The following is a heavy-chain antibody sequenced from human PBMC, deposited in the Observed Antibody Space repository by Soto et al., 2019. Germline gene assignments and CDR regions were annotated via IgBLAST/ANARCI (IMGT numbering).Heavy chain of an antibody. CDR1: GFTFSTYW. Sequence: PGGSLRLSCAASGFTFSTYWMHWVRQAPGKGLVWVSHIRGDGSSTTYADSVKGRFTISRDNAKDTLFLELNNLRVEDTAVYYCARGEASRYGFGDPWGQGTLVT. CDR2: IRGDGSST. V-gene: IGHV3-74*01. J-gene: IGHJ5*02. CDR3: ARGEASRYGFGDP. D-gene: IGHD5-18*01.